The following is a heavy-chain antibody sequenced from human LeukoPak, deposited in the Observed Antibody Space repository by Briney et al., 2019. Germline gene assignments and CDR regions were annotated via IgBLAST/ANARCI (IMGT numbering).Heavy chain of an antibody. D-gene: IGHD6-19*01. V-gene: IGHV3-74*01. CDR1: GFSIRSYW. CDR2: IYSDGTST. Sequence: PGGSLRLSCAASGFSIRSYWMHWVRQAPGKGLVWVPRIYSDGTSTSYVDSVKGRFTISRDNAKNSLYLQMNSLRAEDTAVYYCARDFEISSGWGQGTLVTVSS. J-gene: IGHJ4*02. CDR3: ARDFEISSG.